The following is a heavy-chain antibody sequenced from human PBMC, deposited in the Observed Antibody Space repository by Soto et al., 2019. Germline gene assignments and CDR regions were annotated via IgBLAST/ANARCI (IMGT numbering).Heavy chain of an antibody. CDR1: GGSFSGYY. CDR3: ARGRVPWDYFLFY. Sequence: PSETLSLTCAVYGGSFSGYYLSWIRQPPGKGLEWIGEINHSGSTNYNPSLKSRITISVDTSKNQFSLKLSSVTAADTAVYYCARGRVPWDYFLFYWGQGTLVTVSS. CDR2: INHSGST. J-gene: IGHJ4*02. V-gene: IGHV4-34*01. D-gene: IGHD1-7*01.